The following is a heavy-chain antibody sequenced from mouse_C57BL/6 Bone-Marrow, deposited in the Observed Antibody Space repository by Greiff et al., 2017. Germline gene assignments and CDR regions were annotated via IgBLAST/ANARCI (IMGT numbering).Heavy chain of an antibody. CDR3: TRDCYDSQCDVDY. J-gene: IGHJ4*01. D-gene: IGHD2-12*01. Sequence: EVKLVESGAELVRPGASVKLSCTASGFNIKDDYMHWVKQRPEQGLEWIGWIDPENGDTEYASKFKGKATITVDTSSNTAYLQLSSLTSEDTAVYYCTRDCYDSQCDVDYWGQGTTVTVSS. V-gene: IGHV14-4*01. CDR2: IDPENGDT. CDR1: GFNIKDDY.